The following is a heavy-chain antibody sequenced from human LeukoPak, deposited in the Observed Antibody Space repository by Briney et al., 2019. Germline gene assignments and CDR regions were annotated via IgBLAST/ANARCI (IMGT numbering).Heavy chain of an antibody. CDR1: GFTFSNFA. CDR2: ISYDGSNK. J-gene: IGHJ4*02. Sequence: PGGSLRLSCAASGFTFSNFAMHWVRQAPGKGLEWVALISYDGSNKYYADSVKGRFTISRDDSKDTLYLQMNSLRADDTAVYYCPRVTPEASFDYWGQGTLVIVSS. CDR3: PRVTPEASFDY. V-gene: IGHV3-30-3*01.